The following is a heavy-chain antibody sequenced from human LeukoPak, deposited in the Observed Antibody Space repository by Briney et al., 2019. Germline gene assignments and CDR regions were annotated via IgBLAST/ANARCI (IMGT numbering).Heavy chain of an antibody. CDR2: MKGDGSPN. Sequence: PGGSLRLSCAAPGFRLGNLWMSRVRQAPGRGLQWVDSMKGDGSPNYYVDSVKGRFIISRDNARNSLYLQMNSLRAEDTAVYYCARLFGGVTTFDYWGQGALVTVSS. J-gene: IGHJ4*02. D-gene: IGHD2-8*02. CDR1: GFRLGNLW. CDR3: ARLFGGVTTFDY. V-gene: IGHV3-7*01.